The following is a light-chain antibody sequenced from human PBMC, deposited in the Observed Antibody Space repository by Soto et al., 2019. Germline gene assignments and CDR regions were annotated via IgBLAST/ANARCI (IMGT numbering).Light chain of an antibody. J-gene: IGKJ1*01. Sequence: DIVMTQSPDSLAVSLGERATINCKSSQSVLYSSKNKNYLAWYQQKPGQPPKLLIYWASTRESGVPDRFSGSGSGTDFTLTISSLQAEDVAVYYCQQRGTFGQGTKVEIK. CDR1: QSVLYSSKNKNY. CDR2: WAS. V-gene: IGKV4-1*01. CDR3: QQRGT.